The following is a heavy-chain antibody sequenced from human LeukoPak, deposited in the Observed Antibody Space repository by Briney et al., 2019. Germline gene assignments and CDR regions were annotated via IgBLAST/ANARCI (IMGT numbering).Heavy chain of an antibody. D-gene: IGHD2-15*01. V-gene: IGHV3-7*01. CDR3: ARERYCSGGGCYRGYAFHI. Sequence: PGGSLRLSCAVSGFTFNNYYMTWVRQAPGKGLEWVAGIKEDGSETYYVDSVKGRFTISRDNAKNSRFLQMSSLRAEDTAVYYCARERYCSGGGCYRGYAFHIWGQGTMVTVSS. CDR1: GFTFNNYY. CDR2: IKEDGSET. J-gene: IGHJ3*02.